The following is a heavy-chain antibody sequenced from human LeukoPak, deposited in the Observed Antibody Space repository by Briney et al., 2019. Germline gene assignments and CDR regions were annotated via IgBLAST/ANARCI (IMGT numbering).Heavy chain of an antibody. CDR3: ASAYYDFWSGYPNWFDP. CDR2: INPNSGVT. CDR1: GYTFTGYY. Sequence: ASVKVSCKASGYTFTGYYIHWVRQAPGQGLEWMGWINPNSGVTDYAQKFQGRVTMTRDTAITTAYMELSRLRSDDTAVYYCASAYYDFWSGYPNWFDPWGQGTLVTVSS. J-gene: IGHJ5*02. V-gene: IGHV1-2*02. D-gene: IGHD3-3*01.